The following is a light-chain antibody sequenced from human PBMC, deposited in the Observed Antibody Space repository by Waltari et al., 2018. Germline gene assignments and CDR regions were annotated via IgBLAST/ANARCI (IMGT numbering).Light chain of an antibody. Sequence: DIQMTQSPSTLSASVGDRVTITCRASQSLSNWLAWYQQKPGKPPKVLIYKASTLESGFPSRFSGSGSGTEFTLTISSLQPDDFATYYCQQYRNLWTFGQGTKVEIK. J-gene: IGKJ1*01. CDR1: QSLSNW. V-gene: IGKV1-5*03. CDR2: KAS. CDR3: QQYRNLWT.